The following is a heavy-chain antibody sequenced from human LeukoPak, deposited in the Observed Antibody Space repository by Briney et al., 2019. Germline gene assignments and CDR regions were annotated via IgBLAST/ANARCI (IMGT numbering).Heavy chain of an antibody. D-gene: IGHD6-19*01. V-gene: IGHV3-9*01. J-gene: IGHJ4*02. CDR3: AKDATYSSGWTDY. CDR1: GFTFDDYG. CDR2: ISWNSSSI. Sequence: GGSLRLSCAASGFTFDDYGMPWVRQAPGKGLEWVSGISWNSSSIGYADSVKGRFTISRDNAKNSLYLQMNSLRVEDTALYYCAKDATYSSGWTDYWGQGTLVTVSS.